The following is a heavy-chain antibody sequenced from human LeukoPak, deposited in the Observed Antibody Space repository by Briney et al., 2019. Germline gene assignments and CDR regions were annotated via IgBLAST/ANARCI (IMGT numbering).Heavy chain of an antibody. CDR2: IYYSGST. J-gene: IGHJ4*02. D-gene: IGHD3-22*01. CDR1: GGSISSSSYY. Sequence: SETLSLTCTVSGGSISSSSYYWGWIRQPPGKGLEWIGSIYYSGSTYYNPSLKGRVTISVDTSKNQFSLKLSSVTAADTAVYYCARSPYYYDSSDDYWGQGTLVTVSS. V-gene: IGHV4-39*01. CDR3: ARSPYYYDSSDDY.